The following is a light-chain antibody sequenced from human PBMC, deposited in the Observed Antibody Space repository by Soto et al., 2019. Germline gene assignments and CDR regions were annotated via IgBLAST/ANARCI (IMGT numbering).Light chain of an antibody. CDR3: QQYGTSPLT. J-gene: IGKJ4*01. CDR2: GAS. CDR1: QSLANSF. Sequence: EIVLTQSPGTLSLSPGERATLSCRASQSLANSFLAWYQQKPGQTPRLLIYGASTMATGIPNRFSGSGSGTDFTLTISRLEPEDFAVYYCQQYGTSPLTFGGGTKVEIK. V-gene: IGKV3-20*01.